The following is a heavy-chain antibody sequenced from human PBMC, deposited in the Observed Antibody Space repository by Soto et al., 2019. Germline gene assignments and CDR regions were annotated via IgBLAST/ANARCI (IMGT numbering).Heavy chain of an antibody. CDR1: GGSISSCYCC. CDR3: ARDHGLVQYFYGMDV. Sequence: SETLSLTCSVSGGSISSCYCCWIWNRQPPGKGLEWIGYIYYSGSTYYNPSLKSRVTISVDTSKNRFSLNLSSVTAADTAVYFCARDHGLVQYFYGMDVWGQGTTVT. V-gene: IGHV4-30-4*01. D-gene: IGHD6-19*01. CDR2: IYYSGST. J-gene: IGHJ6*02.